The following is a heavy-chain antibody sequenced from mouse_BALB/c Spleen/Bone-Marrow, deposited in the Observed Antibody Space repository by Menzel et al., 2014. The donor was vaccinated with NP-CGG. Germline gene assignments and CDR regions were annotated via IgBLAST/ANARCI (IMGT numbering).Heavy chain of an antibody. CDR1: GYTFPSYV. CDR2: INPYNDGT. CDR3: AREADGYYVGAMDY. D-gene: IGHD2-3*01. Sequence: VQLQQFGPELGKPGASVKMSCKASGYTFPSYVIHWVKQKPGQGLEWIGYINPYNDGTKYNEKFKGKATLTPDKSSSTAYIDLSSLTSEDSAVYYCAREADGYYVGAMDYWGQGTSVTVSS. V-gene: IGHV1-14*01. J-gene: IGHJ4*01.